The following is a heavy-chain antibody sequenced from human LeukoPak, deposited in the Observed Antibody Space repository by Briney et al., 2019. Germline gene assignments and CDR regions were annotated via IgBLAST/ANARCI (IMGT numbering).Heavy chain of an antibody. CDR3: ARDMGLDCSSTSCYPR. D-gene: IGHD2-2*01. CDR2: IYHSGST. CDR1: GGSISSGGYY. V-gene: IGHV4-30-2*01. J-gene: IGHJ4*02. Sequence: PSETLSLTCTVSGGSISSGGYYWSWIRQPPGKGLEWIGYIYHSGSTYYNPSHKSRVTISVDRSKNQFSLKLSSVTAADTAVYYCARDMGLDCSSTSCYPRRGQGTLVTVSS.